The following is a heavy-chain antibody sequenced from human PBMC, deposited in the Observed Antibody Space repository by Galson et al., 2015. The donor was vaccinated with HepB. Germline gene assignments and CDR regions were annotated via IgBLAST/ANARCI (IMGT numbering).Heavy chain of an antibody. CDR3: ARDDRSGSPRWGYFDY. Sequence: SLRLSCAASGFTFSSYAMHWVRQAPGKGLEWVAVISYDGSNKYYADSVKGRFTISRDNSKNTLYLQMNSLRAEDTAVYYCARDDRSGSPRWGYFDYWGQGTLVTVSS. CDR1: GFTFSSYA. V-gene: IGHV3-30*04. D-gene: IGHD1-26*01. CDR2: ISYDGSNK. J-gene: IGHJ4*02.